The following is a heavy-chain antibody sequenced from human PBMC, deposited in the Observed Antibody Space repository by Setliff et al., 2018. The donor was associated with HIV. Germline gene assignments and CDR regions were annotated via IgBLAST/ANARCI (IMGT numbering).Heavy chain of an antibody. CDR2: MSPKSGYT. D-gene: IGHD2-21*01. CDR1: GYTFTNYD. CDR3: ARDKSDIVGEVWLDP. V-gene: IGHV1-8*01. Sequence: ASVKVSCKASGYTFTNYDINWVRQAPGHGLEWVGWMSPKSGYTDYAQKLQGRVTMTRNTSINTVYMELSSLKSEDTAVYYCARDKSDIVGEVWLDPWGQGTQVTVSS. J-gene: IGHJ5*02.